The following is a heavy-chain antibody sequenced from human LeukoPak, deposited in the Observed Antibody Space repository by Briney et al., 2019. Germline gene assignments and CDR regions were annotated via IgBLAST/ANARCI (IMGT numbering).Heavy chain of an antibody. V-gene: IGHV3-30*04. CDR1: GFTFSDFA. CDR2: ISDAGTYD. J-gene: IGHJ6*02. Sequence: PGRSLRLACAASGFTFSDFAMHWVRQAPDKGLEWVAVISDAGTYDLYADSVKGRFTISRDNSKNMFYLQMTSLRAEDTAVYYCARDLLVGTTGREYGLDVWGQGTTVTVSS. D-gene: IGHD1-26*01. CDR3: ARDLLVGTTGREYGLDV.